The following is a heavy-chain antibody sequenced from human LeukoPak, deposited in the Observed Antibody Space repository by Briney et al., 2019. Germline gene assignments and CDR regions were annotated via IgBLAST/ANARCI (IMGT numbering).Heavy chain of an antibody. Sequence: SETLSLTCTVSGASMSSYYWSWIRQPPGKGLEWIGDIYNSEKTNNNPSLKSRVTISVDTSKNQISLKLTSVTAADTAVYYCARWDSGRAGFDYWGQGTRVTV. D-gene: IGHD6-19*01. CDR1: GASMSSYY. CDR2: IYNSEKT. CDR3: ARWDSGRAGFDY. J-gene: IGHJ4*02. V-gene: IGHV4-59*01.